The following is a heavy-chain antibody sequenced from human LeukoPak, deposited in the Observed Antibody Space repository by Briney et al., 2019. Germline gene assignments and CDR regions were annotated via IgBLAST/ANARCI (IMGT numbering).Heavy chain of an antibody. D-gene: IGHD2-15*01. CDR2: ISGSGGST. CDR1: GFTFSSYA. Sequence: GGSLRLSCAASGFTFSSYAMSWVRQAPGKGLEWVSAISGSGGSTYYADSVKGRFTISRDNSENTLYLQMNSLRAEDTAVYYCAKEPYYCSGGSCGANWFDPWGQGTLVTVSS. J-gene: IGHJ5*02. CDR3: AKEPYYCSGGSCGANWFDP. V-gene: IGHV3-23*01.